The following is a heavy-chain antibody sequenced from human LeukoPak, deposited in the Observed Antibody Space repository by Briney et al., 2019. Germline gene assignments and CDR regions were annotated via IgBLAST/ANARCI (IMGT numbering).Heavy chain of an antibody. J-gene: IGHJ5*02. Sequence: SETLSLTCTVSGGSISSYYWSWIRQPAGKGLERIGRIYTSGSTNYNPSLKSRVTMSVDTSKNQFSLKLSSVTAADTAVYYCARDSYYDILTGYYEDWFDPWGQGTLVTVSS. CDR2: IYTSGST. D-gene: IGHD3-9*01. V-gene: IGHV4-4*07. CDR1: GGSISSYY. CDR3: ARDSYYDILTGYYEDWFDP.